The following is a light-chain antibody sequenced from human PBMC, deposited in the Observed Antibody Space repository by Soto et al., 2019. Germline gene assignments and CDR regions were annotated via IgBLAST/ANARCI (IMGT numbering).Light chain of an antibody. CDR2: RNN. V-gene: IGLV1-44*01. J-gene: IGLJ1*01. CDR1: SSNIGSRT. Sequence: QSVLTQPPSASGTPGQRVTISCSGSSSNIGSRTVNWYQQLPGTAPKVFIYRNNQRPSGVPDRFSGSKSGTSASLAISGLQFEDEADYYCVAWDDSLDAYVFGTGTKVTVL. CDR3: VAWDDSLDAYV.